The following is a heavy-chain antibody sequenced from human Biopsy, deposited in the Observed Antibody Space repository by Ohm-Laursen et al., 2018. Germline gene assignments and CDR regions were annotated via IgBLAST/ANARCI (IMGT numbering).Heavy chain of an antibody. J-gene: IGHJ4*02. CDR3: ARQVDFWSGYVDY. CDR2: IYYSGNT. CDR1: GGSISDSTYH. D-gene: IGHD3-3*01. Sequence: GTLSLTCAVSGGSISDSTYHWGWIRQSPGKGLEWIGNIYYSGNTDYSPSLKSRVTISVDTSNNQFSPKLRSVTAADTAVYYCARQVDFWSGYVDYWGQGTLVAVSS. V-gene: IGHV4-39*01.